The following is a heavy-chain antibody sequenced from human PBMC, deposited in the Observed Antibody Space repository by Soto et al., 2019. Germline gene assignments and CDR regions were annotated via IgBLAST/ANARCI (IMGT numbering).Heavy chain of an antibody. J-gene: IGHJ4*02. CDR1: GGSISSGGYY. CDR2: IYYSGST. CDR3: AIRSPDDSSGLDY. Sequence: SETLSLTCTVSGGSISSGGYYWSWIRQHPGKGLEWIGYIYYSGSTYYNPSLKSRVTISVDTSKNQFSLKLSSVTAADTAVYYFAIRSPDDSSGLDYWGQGTLVTVSS. D-gene: IGHD3-22*01. V-gene: IGHV4-31*03.